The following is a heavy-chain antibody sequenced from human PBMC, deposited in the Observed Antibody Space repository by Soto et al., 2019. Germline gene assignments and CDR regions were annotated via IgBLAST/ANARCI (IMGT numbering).Heavy chain of an antibody. Sequence: SVKVSCKASGGTFSSYAISWVLQAPGQGLEWMGGIIPIFGTANYAQKFQGRVTITADESTSTAYMELSSLRSEDTAVYYCARGVVARAGGMDVWGQGTTVTVSS. J-gene: IGHJ6*02. CDR1: GGTFSSYA. D-gene: IGHD2-15*01. CDR3: ARGVVARAGGMDV. CDR2: IIPIFGTA. V-gene: IGHV1-69*13.